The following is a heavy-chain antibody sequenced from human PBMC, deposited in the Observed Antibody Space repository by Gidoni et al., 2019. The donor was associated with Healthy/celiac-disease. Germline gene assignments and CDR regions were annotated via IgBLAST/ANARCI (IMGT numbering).Heavy chain of an antibody. Sequence: QVQLVASVGGVVQPGGSLRLSCAAPGFTLSSYGMHWVRQAPGKGLEWVAFIRYDGSNKYYADSVKGRFTISRDNSKNTLYLQMNSLRAEDTAVYYCFIGFQGVEVLDYWGQGTLVTVSS. CDR1: GFTLSSYG. J-gene: IGHJ4*02. V-gene: IGHV3-30*02. CDR2: IRYDGSNK. CDR3: FIGFQGVEVLDY. D-gene: IGHD3-10*01.